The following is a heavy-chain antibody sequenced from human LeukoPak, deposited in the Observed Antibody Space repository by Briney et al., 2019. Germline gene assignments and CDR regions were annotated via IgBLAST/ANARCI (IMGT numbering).Heavy chain of an antibody. CDR3: ARWGDDFWSGYRPNYYYYVMDV. D-gene: IGHD3-3*01. CDR1: GGTFSSYA. CDR2: IIPIFGTA. J-gene: IGHJ6*02. Sequence: SAKVSCKASGGTFSSYAISWVRQAPGQGLEWMGGIIPIFGTANYAQKFQGRVTITADEPPSTAYMELSSLRSEDTAVYYCARWGDDFWSGYRPNYYYYVMDVWGQGTTVTVSS. V-gene: IGHV1-69*13.